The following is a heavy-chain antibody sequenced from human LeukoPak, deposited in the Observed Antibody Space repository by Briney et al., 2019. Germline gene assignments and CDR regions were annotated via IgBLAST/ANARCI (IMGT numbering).Heavy chain of an antibody. J-gene: IGHJ5*02. CDR2: ISYDGSNK. V-gene: IGHV3-30*03. Sequence: GGSLRLSCAASGFTFNSYWMIWVRQAPGKGLEWVAVISYDGSNKYYADSVKGRFTISRDNSKNTLYLQMKSLRVEDTAVYYCVRGWQQLGSWGRGTLVTVSS. CDR3: VRGWQQLGS. D-gene: IGHD1-1*01. CDR1: GFTFNSYW.